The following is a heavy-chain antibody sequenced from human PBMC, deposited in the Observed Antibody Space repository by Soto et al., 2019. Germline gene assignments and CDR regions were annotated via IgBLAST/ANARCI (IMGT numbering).Heavy chain of an antibody. V-gene: IGHV1-69*13. J-gene: IGHJ6*02. CDR1: GGTFSSYA. D-gene: IGHD2-2*01. Sequence: GASVEVSCKASGGTFSSYAISWVRQAPGQGLEWMGGIIPIFGTPNYAQNFQGRVTITADESTSTAYMELSSLRSEDTAVYYCARGGRYCSGTSCSYGMDVWGQGTTVTVSS. CDR2: IIPIFGTP. CDR3: ARGGRYCSGTSCSYGMDV.